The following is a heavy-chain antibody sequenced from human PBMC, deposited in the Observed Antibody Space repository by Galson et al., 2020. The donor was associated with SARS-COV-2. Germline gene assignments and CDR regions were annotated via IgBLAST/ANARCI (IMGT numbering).Heavy chain of an antibody. Sequence: SETLSLTCTVSGGSISSYYWSWIRQPAGQGLEWLGRIYDSGSTDYSPSLKSRVTMSVDTSEKQFSLKLMSVTAADTAVYYCARDGAMHDSSGYYYGRDWYFDLWGRGTLVTVSS. CDR1: GGSISSYY. CDR3: ARDGAMHDSSGYYYGRDWYFDL. CDR2: IYDSGST. V-gene: IGHV4-4*07. D-gene: IGHD3-22*01. J-gene: IGHJ2*01.